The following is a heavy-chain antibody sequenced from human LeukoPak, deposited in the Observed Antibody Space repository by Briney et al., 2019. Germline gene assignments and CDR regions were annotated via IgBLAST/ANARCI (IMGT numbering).Heavy chain of an antibody. D-gene: IGHD6-13*01. Sequence: GRSLRLSCVASGFTFKSYGMHWVRQAPGKGLEWVAIIWYDGSNKYYADFVKGRFTTSRDNSKNTLYLQMNSLRADDTAVYYCARVSGYSGTWYVDYWGPRTLVTVSS. J-gene: IGHJ4*02. CDR3: ARVSGYSGTWYVDY. CDR2: IWYDGSNK. CDR1: GFTFKSYG. V-gene: IGHV3-33*01.